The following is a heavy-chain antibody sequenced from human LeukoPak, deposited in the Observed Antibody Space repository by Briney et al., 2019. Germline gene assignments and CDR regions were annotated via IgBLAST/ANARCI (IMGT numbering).Heavy chain of an antibody. Sequence: GGSLRLSCAASGFTFSSHWMHWVRQAPGKGLVWVSRINSDGSSISYADSVKGRFTISRDNAKNTLYLQMNSLRAEDTAVYYCAKAPYSSGWRFDYWGQGTLVTVSS. J-gene: IGHJ4*02. CDR2: INSDGSSI. CDR3: AKAPYSSGWRFDY. CDR1: GFTFSSHW. D-gene: IGHD6-19*01. V-gene: IGHV3-74*01.